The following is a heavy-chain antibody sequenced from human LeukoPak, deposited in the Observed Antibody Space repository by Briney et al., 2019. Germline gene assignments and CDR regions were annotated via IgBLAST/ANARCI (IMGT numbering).Heavy chain of an antibody. V-gene: IGHV3-23*01. CDR3: ARGLPLDY. J-gene: IGHJ4*02. CDR2: ISGSFIST. CDR1: GFTFSNYA. D-gene: IGHD2-21*02. Sequence: GGSLRLSCAASGFTFSNYAMSWVRQAPGKGLEWVSAISGSFISTYYADSVKGRFTISRDNAKNSLYLQMNSLRAEDTAVYYCARGLPLDYWGQGTLVTVSS.